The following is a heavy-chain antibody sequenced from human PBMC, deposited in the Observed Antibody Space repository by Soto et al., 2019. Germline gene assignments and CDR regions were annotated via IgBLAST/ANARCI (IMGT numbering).Heavy chain of an antibody. V-gene: IGHV3-49*03. CDR3: TRDLTGSLPYYFDF. CDR2: LRSRAHGGAT. Sequence: GGSLRLSCTASGFTLDDYAMSWFRQAPGQGLEWVGFLRSRAHGGATEYAASVRGRFTISTDDSKSIAYLQMNSLKTEDTAVYYCTRDLTGSLPYYFDFWGQGTLVTVSS. CDR1: GFTLDDYA. J-gene: IGHJ4*02.